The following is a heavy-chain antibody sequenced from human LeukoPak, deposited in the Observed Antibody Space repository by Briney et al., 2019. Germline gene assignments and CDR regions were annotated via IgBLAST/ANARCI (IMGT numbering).Heavy chain of an antibody. D-gene: IGHD3-10*01. CDR1: SGSISSYY. CDR3: ARRVAGESRAFDI. J-gene: IGHJ3*02. V-gene: IGHV4-59*01. CDR2: IYYSGST. Sequence: SETLSLTCTVSSGSISSYYWSWLRQPPGKGLEWIGYIYYSGSTNYNPSLKSRVTISLDTSKNQFSLKLSSLTAADTAVYYCARRVAGESRAFDIWGQGTMVTVSS.